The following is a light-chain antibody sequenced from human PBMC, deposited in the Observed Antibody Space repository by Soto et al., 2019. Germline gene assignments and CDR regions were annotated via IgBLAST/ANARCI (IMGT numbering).Light chain of an antibody. V-gene: IGKV3-11*01. J-gene: IGKJ4*01. CDR2: DAS. CDR1: QSVRRF. Sequence: EIVLTQSPATLSLSPGERATLSCRASQSVRRFLAWYQQKPGQAPRLLSYDASNRATGVPGRFSGSGSGTDFTLTISSLEPEDFAVYYCQQRSSWPPALSFGGGTKVE. CDR3: QQRSSWPPALS.